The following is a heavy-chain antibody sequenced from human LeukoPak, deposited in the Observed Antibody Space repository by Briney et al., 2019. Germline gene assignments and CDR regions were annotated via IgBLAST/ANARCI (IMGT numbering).Heavy chain of an antibody. J-gene: IGHJ4*02. CDR2: ISGSGDYT. D-gene: IGHD5-12*01. CDR3: AKGPSSGLPYYFDY. Sequence: GGSLRLSCAASGFTFSSYAMSWVRQAPGKGLEWVSTISGSGDYTYYADSVKGRFTTSRDNSKNTLYLQMNSLRAEDTAVYYCAKGPSSGLPYYFDYWGQGTLVTVSS. CDR1: GFTFSSYA. V-gene: IGHV3-23*01.